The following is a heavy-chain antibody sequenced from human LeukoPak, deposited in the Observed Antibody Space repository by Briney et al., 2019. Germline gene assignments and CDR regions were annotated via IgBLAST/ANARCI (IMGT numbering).Heavy chain of an antibody. V-gene: IGHV1-18*01. CDR1: GYTFTSYG. D-gene: IGHD3-3*01. Sequence: ASVKVSCKASGYTFTSYGISWVRQAPGQGLEWMGWISAYNGNTNYAQKLQGRVTITADKSTSTAYMELSSLRSEDTAVYYCARDQLLTIFGVVITKEHFDYWGQGTLVTVSS. CDR2: ISAYNGNT. CDR3: ARDQLLTIFGVVITKEHFDY. J-gene: IGHJ4*02.